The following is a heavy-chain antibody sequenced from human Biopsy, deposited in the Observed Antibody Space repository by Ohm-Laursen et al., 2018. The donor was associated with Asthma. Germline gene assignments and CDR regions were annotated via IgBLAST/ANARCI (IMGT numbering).Heavy chain of an antibody. V-gene: IGHV3-23*01. Sequence: SLRLSCAASGFTFSSYAMNWVRQAPGKGLEWVSAISGSGGSTYYADSVKGRFTISRDNSKNTLYLQMNGLRAEDTAVYYCAKDKRYSGSYFDYWGQGTLVTVSS. CDR3: AKDKRYSGSYFDY. CDR2: ISGSGGST. D-gene: IGHD1-26*01. CDR1: GFTFSSYA. J-gene: IGHJ4*02.